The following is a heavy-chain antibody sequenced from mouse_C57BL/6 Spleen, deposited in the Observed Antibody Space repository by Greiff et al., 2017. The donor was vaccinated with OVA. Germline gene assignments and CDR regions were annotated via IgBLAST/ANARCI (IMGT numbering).Heavy chain of an antibody. J-gene: IGHJ3*01. D-gene: IGHD2-3*01. CDR3: AIYDSSWFAY. CDR1: GYTFTSYW. V-gene: IGHV1-69*01. Sequence: VQLQQPGAELVMPGASVKLSCKASGYTFTSYWMHWVKQRPGQGLEWIGEIDPSDSYTNYTQKFKGKSTLTVDKSSSTAYMQLSSLTSEDAAVYYCAIYDSSWFAYWGQGTLVTVSA. CDR2: IDPSDSYT.